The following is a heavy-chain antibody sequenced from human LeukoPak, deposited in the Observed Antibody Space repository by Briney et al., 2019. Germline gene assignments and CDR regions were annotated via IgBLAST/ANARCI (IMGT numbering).Heavy chain of an antibody. V-gene: IGHV1-2*02. D-gene: IGHD6-19*01. Sequence: GASVKVSCKASGYTFTGYYMHWVRQAPGQGLEWMGWCNPNSGGTNYAQKFQGRVTMTRDTSTSTAYMELSRLRSDDTAVYYCAREKRVAGSRGGFDPWGQGTLVTVSS. CDR3: AREKRVAGSRGGFDP. CDR2: CNPNSGGT. CDR1: GYTFTGYY. J-gene: IGHJ5*02.